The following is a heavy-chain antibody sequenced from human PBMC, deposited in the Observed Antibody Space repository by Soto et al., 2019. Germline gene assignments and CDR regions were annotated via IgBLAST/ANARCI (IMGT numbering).Heavy chain of an antibody. J-gene: IGHJ4*02. V-gene: IGHV3-23*01. CDR1: GFTYRTNP. CDR2: VSDSGAKT. CDR3: AKDFEFGGSGTGYFDN. D-gene: IGHD3-10*01. Sequence: PGGSLRLSCVASGFTYRTNPMSWVRQAPGKGLEWVSGVSDSGAKTYYADSVKGRFTVSRDNSKNTLYLEMKSLRAEDTAVYYCAKDFEFGGSGTGYFDNWGRVTLVTVSS.